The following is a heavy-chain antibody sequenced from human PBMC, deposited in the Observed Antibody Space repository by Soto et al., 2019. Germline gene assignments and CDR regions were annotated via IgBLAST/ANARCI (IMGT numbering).Heavy chain of an antibody. Sequence: ASVKVSCKASGGTFSSYAISWVRQAPGQGLEWMGGIIPIFGTANYAQKFQGRVTITADESTSTAYMELSSLRSEDTAVYYCARGKRKEVFTAYDYRGHGTLVTVSS. D-gene: IGHD5-18*01. V-gene: IGHV1-69*13. CDR1: GGTFSSYA. CDR3: ARGKRKEVFTAYDY. CDR2: IIPIFGTA. J-gene: IGHJ4*01.